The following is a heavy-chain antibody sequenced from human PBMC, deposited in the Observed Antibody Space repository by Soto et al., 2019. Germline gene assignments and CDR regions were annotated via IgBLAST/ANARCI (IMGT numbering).Heavy chain of an antibody. D-gene: IGHD2-21*01. J-gene: IGHJ6*02. CDR2: ISGSGGST. CDR3: AKARGNSVFRSHYYGMDV. Sequence: GGSLRLSCAASGFTFSSYAMSWVRQAPGKGLEWVSAISGSGGSTYYADSVKGRFTISRDNSKNTLYLQMNSLRAEDTAVYYCAKARGNSVFRSHYYGMDVWGQGTTVTVSS. CDR1: GFTFSSYA. V-gene: IGHV3-23*01.